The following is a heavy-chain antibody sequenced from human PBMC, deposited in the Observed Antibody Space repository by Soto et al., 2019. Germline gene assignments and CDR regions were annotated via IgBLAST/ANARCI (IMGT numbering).Heavy chain of an antibody. CDR3: ATVHRGWYYFDY. CDR1: GYTLTELS. CDR2: FDPEDGET. V-gene: IGHV1-24*01. J-gene: IGHJ4*02. Sequence: RASVKVSCKVSGYTLTELSMHWVRQAPGKGLEWMGGFDPEDGETIYAQKFQGRVTMTEDTSTDTAYMELSSLRSEDTAVYYCATVHRGWYYFDYWGQGTLVTSPQ. D-gene: IGHD6-19*01.